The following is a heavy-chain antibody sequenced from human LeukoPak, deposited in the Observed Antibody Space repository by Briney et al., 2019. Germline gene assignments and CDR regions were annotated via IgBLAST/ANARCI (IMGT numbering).Heavy chain of an antibody. V-gene: IGHV1-24*01. CDR2: FDPEDGET. CDR3: ATDPHGRYFDY. Sequence: GSVKVSCKVSGYTLTELSMHWVRQAPGKGLEGRGGFDPEDGETIYAQKFQRRVTMTEDTSTDTAYMELSSLRSEDTAVYYCATDPHGRYFDYWGQGTLVTVSS. J-gene: IGHJ4*02. CDR1: GYTLTELS.